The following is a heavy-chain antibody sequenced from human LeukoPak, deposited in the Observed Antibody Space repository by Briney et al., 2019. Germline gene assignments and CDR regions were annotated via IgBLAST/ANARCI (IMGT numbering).Heavy chain of an antibody. J-gene: IGHJ5*02. CDR1: GYPINNAYY. CDR3: ARGVSQIRGMWFDP. Sequence: RPSETLPLTCTVSGYPINNAYYWSWIRQPAGKGLEWIGRIHTSGSTDYNPSLRSRVTISIDTSKNQFSLKLTSVTAADTAVYYCARGVSQIRGMWFDPWGPGTLVTVSS. D-gene: IGHD6-13*01. CDR2: IHTSGST. V-gene: IGHV4-61*02.